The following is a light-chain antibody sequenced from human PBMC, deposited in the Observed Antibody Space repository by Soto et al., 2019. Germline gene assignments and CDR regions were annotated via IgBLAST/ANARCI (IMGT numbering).Light chain of an antibody. CDR2: AAS. CDR3: QQVNTYT. Sequence: DIQLTQSPSFLSASVGDRVTITCRASLGISTYLAWYQQKPGKAPNLLIYAASTLQSGVPSRFSGSGSGTDFTLTISSLQPEDFATYYCQQVNTYTFGPGTKFDIK. J-gene: IGKJ3*01. CDR1: LGISTY. V-gene: IGKV1-9*01.